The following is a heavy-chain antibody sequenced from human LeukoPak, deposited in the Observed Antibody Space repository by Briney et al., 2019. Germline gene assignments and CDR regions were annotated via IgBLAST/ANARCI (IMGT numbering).Heavy chain of an antibody. CDR3: AKDIRRGYNFGYDQFAY. CDR1: GFIFKNYG. V-gene: IGHV3-30*02. D-gene: IGHD5-18*01. CDR2: IEYNGATK. Sequence: GGSLRLSCAASGFIFKNYGMHWARQPPGKGLEWLAFIEYNGATKDYADSVKGRFTISRDNSKNTVSLQMNSLRAEGTALYYCAKDIRRGYNFGYDQFAYWGQGILVTVSS. J-gene: IGHJ4*02.